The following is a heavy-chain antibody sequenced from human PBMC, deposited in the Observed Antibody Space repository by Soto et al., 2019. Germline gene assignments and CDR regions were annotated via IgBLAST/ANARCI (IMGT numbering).Heavy chain of an antibody. CDR3: ASHYDSSGYYPPADAFDI. Sequence: GGSLRLSCAASGFTFSSYAMHWVRQAPGKGLEWVAVISYDGSNKYYADPVKGRFTISRDNSKNTLYLQMNSLRAEDTAVYYCASHYDSSGYYPPADAFDIWGQGTMVTVSS. J-gene: IGHJ3*02. CDR2: ISYDGSNK. CDR1: GFTFSSYA. D-gene: IGHD3-22*01. V-gene: IGHV3-30-3*01.